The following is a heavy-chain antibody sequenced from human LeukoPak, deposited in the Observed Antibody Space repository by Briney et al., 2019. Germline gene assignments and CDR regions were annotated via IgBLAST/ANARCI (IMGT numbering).Heavy chain of an antibody. J-gene: IGHJ3*02. V-gene: IGHV1-69*04. CDR2: IIPILGIA. Sequence: SVKVSCKASGGTFSSYAISWVRQAPGQGLEWMGRIIPILGIANYAQKFQGRVTITADKSTSTAYMELSSLRSEDTAVYYCARGPPLFAFDIWGQGTMVTVSS. CDR1: GGTFSSYA. CDR3: ARGPPLFAFDI.